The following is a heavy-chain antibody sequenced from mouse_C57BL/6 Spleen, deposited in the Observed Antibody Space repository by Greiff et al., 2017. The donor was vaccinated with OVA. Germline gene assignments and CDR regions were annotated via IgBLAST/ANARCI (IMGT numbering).Heavy chain of an antibody. D-gene: IGHD2-10*01. CDR3: ARWSLLRDY. V-gene: IGHV1-26*01. CDR1: GYTFTDYY. J-gene: IGHJ2*01. CDR2: INPNNGGT. Sequence: VQLQQSGPELVKPGASVKISCKASGYTFTDYYMNWVKQSHGKSLEWIGDINPNNGGTSYNQKFKGKATLTVDKSSSTAYMELRSLTSEDSAVYYCARWSLLRDYWGQGTTLTVSS.